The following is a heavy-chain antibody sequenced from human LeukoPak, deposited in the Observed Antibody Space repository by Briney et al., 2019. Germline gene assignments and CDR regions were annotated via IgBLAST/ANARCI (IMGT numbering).Heavy chain of an antibody. D-gene: IGHD5-12*01. CDR2: IYTSGGT. CDR3: ARGGFSGYDMV. CDR1: GGSVSSYY. J-gene: IGHJ4*02. Sequence: SGTLSLTCTVSGGSVSSYYWSWIRQPPGKGLEWIGYIYTSGGTNYNPSLKSRVSISRDTSKNQFSLRLSSVTAADTAVYYCARGGFSGYDMVWGQGTLVTVSS. V-gene: IGHV4-4*08.